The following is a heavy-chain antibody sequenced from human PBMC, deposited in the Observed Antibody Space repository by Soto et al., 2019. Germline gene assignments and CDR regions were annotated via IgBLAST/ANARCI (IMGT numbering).Heavy chain of an antibody. V-gene: IGHV4-39*01. CDR3: GRQGYYDTSTLPN. CDR1: RNIGYH. Sequence: RNIGYHRIMIRNRRGKGWKGITSLDYTETTYSNPSLTNRVTISVDTSKNPFPLKLSSETAADTAVYYCGRQGYYDTSTLPNWGQGTLVSVSS. CDR2: LDYTETT. J-gene: IGHJ4*02. D-gene: IGHD3-22*01.